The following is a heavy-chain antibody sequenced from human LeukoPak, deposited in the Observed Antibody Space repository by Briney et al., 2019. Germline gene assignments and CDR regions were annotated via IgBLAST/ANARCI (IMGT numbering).Heavy chain of an antibody. V-gene: IGHV1-46*01. J-gene: IGHJ4*02. CDR1: GYTFTSYY. Sequence: GASVKVSCKASGYTFTSYYMHWVRQAPGQGLEWMGIINPSGGSTSYAQKFQGRISMTRDTSTYTVYMELSSLRSEDTAVYFCAREQGSTMVRGPVDYWGQGTLVTVSS. CDR3: AREQGSTMVRGPVDY. D-gene: IGHD3-10*01. CDR2: INPSGGST.